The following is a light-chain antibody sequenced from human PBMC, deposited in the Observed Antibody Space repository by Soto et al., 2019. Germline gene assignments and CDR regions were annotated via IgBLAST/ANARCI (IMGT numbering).Light chain of an antibody. J-gene: IGKJ2*01. CDR3: QQYNIYYT. CDR1: QSISSW. Sequence: DIQITQSPSTLSASVGDRVTITCRASQSISSWLAWYQRKPGKAPKLLIYKASSLESGVPSRFSGSGSGTEFTLTISSLQPDDFATYYCQQYNIYYTFGQGTKLEIK. V-gene: IGKV1-5*03. CDR2: KAS.